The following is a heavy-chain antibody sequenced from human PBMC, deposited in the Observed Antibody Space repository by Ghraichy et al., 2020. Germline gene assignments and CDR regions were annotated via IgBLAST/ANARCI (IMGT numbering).Heavy chain of an antibody. CDR3: ARGLRDGYTTRTIDY. Sequence: SETLSLTCTVSGGSISYYYWSWIRQPPGKGLEWIGYIYYSGSTNYNPSLKTRVTISVDTSKNQFSLKLSSVTAADTAVYYCARGLRDGYTTRTIDYWGQGTLVTVSS. J-gene: IGHJ4*02. CDR2: IYYSGST. V-gene: IGHV4-59*01. D-gene: IGHD5-24*01. CDR1: GGSISYYY.